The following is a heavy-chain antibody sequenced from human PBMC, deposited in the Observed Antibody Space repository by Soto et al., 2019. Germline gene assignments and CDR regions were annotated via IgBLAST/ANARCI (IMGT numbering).Heavy chain of an antibody. D-gene: IGHD6-6*01. CDR2: ISGSGGST. V-gene: IGHV3-23*01. Sequence: EVQLLESGGGLVQPGGSLRLSCAASGFTFSSYAMSWVRQAPGKGLEWVSTISGSGGSTYYADSVKGRFTISRDSSRNTLYLQMNRLRAEDTALYYCAKEGSSSLYYFDCWGQGTLVTVSS. CDR1: GFTFSSYA. J-gene: IGHJ4*02. CDR3: AKEGSSSLYYFDC.